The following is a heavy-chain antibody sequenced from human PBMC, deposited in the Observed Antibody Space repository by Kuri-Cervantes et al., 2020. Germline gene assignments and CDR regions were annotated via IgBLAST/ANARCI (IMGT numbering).Heavy chain of an antibody. Sequence: GESLKISCAASGFTFSSYGMHWVRQAPGKGLEWVAVIWYDGSNKYYADSVKGRFTISRDNSKNTLYLQMNSLRAEDTAVYYCARDPSGRSAFDIWGQGTMVTVSS. CDR3: ARDPSGRSAFDI. V-gene: IGHV3-33*01. D-gene: IGHD6-25*01. J-gene: IGHJ3*02. CDR2: IWYDGSNK. CDR1: GFTFSSYG.